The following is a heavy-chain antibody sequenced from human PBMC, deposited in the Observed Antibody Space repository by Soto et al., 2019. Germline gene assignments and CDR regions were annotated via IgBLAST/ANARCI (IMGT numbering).Heavy chain of an antibody. CDR1: GFTFSSYA. Sequence: GGSLRLSCAASGFTFSSYAMHWVRQAPGKGLEWVAVISYDGSNKYYADSVKGRFTISRDNSKNTLYLQMNSLRAEDTAVYYCARDRMAEVVVGDYFDYWGQGTLVTVSS. CDR2: ISYDGSNK. CDR3: ARDRMAEVVVGDYFDY. J-gene: IGHJ4*02. D-gene: IGHD3-22*01. V-gene: IGHV3-30-3*01.